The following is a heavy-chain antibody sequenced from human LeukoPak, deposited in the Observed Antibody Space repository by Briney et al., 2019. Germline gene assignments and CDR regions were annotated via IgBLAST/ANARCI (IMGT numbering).Heavy chain of an antibody. V-gene: IGHV3-66*04. D-gene: IGHD5-18*01. CDR2: IYSGGNT. CDR3: ARRGHGYGSPFDY. J-gene: IGHJ4*02. Sequence: GGSLRLSCAASGFTVSSNYMNWVRQALGKGLEWVSMIYSGGNTFYTDSVKGRFIISRDNSKNTLDLQMNSLRAEDTAVYYCARRGHGYGSPFDYWGQGTLVTVSS. CDR1: GFTVSSNY.